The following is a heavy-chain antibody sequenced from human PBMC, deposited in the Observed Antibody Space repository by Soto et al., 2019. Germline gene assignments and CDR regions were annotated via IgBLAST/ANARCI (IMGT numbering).Heavy chain of an antibody. Sequence: ASVKVSCKASGYTFTSYDINWVRQATGQGLEWMGWMNPNSGNTGYAQKFQGRVTMTRNTSISTAYMELSSLRSEDTAVYYCAYSSTVTTYYYYYGMDVWGQGTMVTVSS. CDR2: MNPNSGNT. CDR1: GYTFTSYD. CDR3: AYSSTVTTYYYYYGMDV. D-gene: IGHD4-17*01. J-gene: IGHJ6*02. V-gene: IGHV1-8*01.